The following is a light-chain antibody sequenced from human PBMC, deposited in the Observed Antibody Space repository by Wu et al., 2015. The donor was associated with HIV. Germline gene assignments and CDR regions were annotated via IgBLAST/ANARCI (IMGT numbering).Light chain of an antibody. CDR1: QSIGSY. J-gene: IGKJ5*01. CDR2: TAS. V-gene: IGKV1-39*01. Sequence: DIQMTQSPSSLSASVGDTVTITCRAGQSIGSYLNWYRQKPGKAPNLLIYTASTLQSGVPSRFSGSGSGTDFTLTISSLQSEDFATYFCQESSSIPPAFGQGTRVENK. CDR3: QESSSIPPA.